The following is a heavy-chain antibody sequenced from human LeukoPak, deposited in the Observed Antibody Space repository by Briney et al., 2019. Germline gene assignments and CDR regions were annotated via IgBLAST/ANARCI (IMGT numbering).Heavy chain of an antibody. CDR3: TQSPRITGTNYYFDY. V-gene: IGHV3-49*04. Sequence: GRSLRLSCTASGFTFGDYAMSWVRQAPGKGLEWVGFIRSKAYGGTTEYAASVKGRFTISRDDSKSIAYLQMNSLKTEDTAVYYCTQSPRITGTNYYFDYWGQGTLVTVSS. J-gene: IGHJ4*02. D-gene: IGHD1-20*01. CDR1: GFTFGDYA. CDR2: IRSKAYGGTT.